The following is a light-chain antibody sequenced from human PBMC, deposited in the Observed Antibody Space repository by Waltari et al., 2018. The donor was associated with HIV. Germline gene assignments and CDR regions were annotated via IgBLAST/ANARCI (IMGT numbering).Light chain of an antibody. CDR2: QNN. CDR3: GTRDSSLGAGV. J-gene: IGLJ2*01. V-gene: IGLV1-51*02. Sequence: QSVLTQPPSVSAAPGQKVPISCSGSSSNIGNNYVSWYQQLPGTAPKLRFCQNNKRPSWIPDRFSGSKSGTSVTLHTTGLQTGDEADYYCGTRDSSLGAGVFGGGTKLTVL. CDR1: SSNIGNNY.